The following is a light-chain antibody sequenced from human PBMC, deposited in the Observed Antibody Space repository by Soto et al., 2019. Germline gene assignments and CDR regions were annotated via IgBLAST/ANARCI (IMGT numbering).Light chain of an antibody. V-gene: IGLV2-14*03. J-gene: IGLJ1*01. CDR2: DVS. Sequence: QSALTQPASVSGSPGQSITISCTGTSSDVGAYNYVSWYQQHPDKAPKLMIYDVSNRPSGVSNRFSGSKSGNTASLTISGLQAEDEADYYFDSYTSSSIYVFGTGTKLTVL. CDR1: SSDVGAYNY. CDR3: DSYTSSSIYV.